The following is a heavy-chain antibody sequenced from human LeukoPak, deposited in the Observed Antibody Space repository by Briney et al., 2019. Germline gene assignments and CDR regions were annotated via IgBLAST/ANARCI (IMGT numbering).Heavy chain of an antibody. CDR2: ISWNSGSI. V-gene: IGHV3-9*01. CDR1: GFTFDDYA. CDR3: ARVSGSSSSEFDY. Sequence: GRSLRLSCAASGFTFDDYAMHWVRQAPGKGLEWVSGISWNSGSIGYADSVKGRFTISRDNAKNSLYLQMNSLRAEDTAVYYCARVSGSSSSEFDYWGQGTLVTVSS. D-gene: IGHD6-6*01. J-gene: IGHJ4*02.